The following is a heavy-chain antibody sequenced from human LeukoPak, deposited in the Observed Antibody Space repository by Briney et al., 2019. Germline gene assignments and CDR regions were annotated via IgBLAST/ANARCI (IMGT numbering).Heavy chain of an antibody. V-gene: IGHV3-11*01. CDR1: GFTFSDYY. D-gene: IGHD3-22*01. Sequence: GGSLRLSCAASGFTFSDYYMSWIRQAPGKGLEWVSYISSSGSTIYYADSVKGRFTISRDNAKNSLYLQMNSLRAEDTAVYYCARHTAWYYYDSSGYYYFDYWGQGTLVTVSS. CDR2: ISSSGSTI. CDR3: ARHTAWYYYDSSGYYYFDY. J-gene: IGHJ4*02.